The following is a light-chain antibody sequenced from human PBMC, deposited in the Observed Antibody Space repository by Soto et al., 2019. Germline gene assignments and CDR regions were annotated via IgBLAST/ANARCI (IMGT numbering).Light chain of an antibody. V-gene: IGKV1-5*03. J-gene: IGKJ1*01. CDR1: QSINNW. CDR3: QQYSSDST. Sequence: DIRMTQSPSTLSASVGDRVTITCRASQSINNWLAWYQQKPGKAPKLLIYRASSLENGVPSRFGGRGSGTEFIFTITSLQPDDFATYYCQQYSSDSTFGQGTKVEIK. CDR2: RAS.